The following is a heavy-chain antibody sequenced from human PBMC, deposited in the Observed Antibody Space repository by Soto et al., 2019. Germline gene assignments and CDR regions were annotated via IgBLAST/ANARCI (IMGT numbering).Heavy chain of an antibody. Sequence: QVQLVQSGAEVQKPWASVKVACKASGYTFTGYDMHWVRQSPGQGLEWMGWINSNSGATTYAQKFQGRVTLGRDTAISTAYMELSGLRSDETAVYYCARGGGTILAPLPWGEGTLVTVSS. V-gene: IGHV1-2*02. CDR1: GYTFTGYD. CDR3: ARGGGTILAPLP. D-gene: IGHD3-3*01. J-gene: IGHJ5*02. CDR2: INSNSGAT.